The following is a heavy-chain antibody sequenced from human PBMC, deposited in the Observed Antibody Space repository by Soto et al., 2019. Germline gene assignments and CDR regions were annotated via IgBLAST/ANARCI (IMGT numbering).Heavy chain of an antibody. CDR3: DRRASR. J-gene: IGHJ3*01. Sequence: XGFLRRSFAASGFTFSTSGMYWVRQAPGKGLEWVSYIHPSGQPIFYADSVKGRFTISRDNAKNSLYLQMSSLRAEDSAVYYCDRRASRWGQGTMVTV. CDR1: GFTFSTSG. D-gene: IGHD1-26*01. CDR2: IHPSGQPI. V-gene: IGHV3-48*03.